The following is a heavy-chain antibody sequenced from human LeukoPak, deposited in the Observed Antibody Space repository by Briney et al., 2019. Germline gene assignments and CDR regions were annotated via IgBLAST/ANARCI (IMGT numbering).Heavy chain of an antibody. D-gene: IGHD3-10*01. CDR2: IKSKTDGGTT. Sequence: GGSLRLSCAASGFTVSYNYMSWVRQAPGKGLEWVGRIKSKTDGGTTDYAAPVKGRFTISRDDSKNTLYLQMNSLKTEDTAVYYCTTAEYGITMVRGVWGQGTLVTVSS. CDR1: GFTVSYNY. V-gene: IGHV3-15*01. CDR3: TTAEYGITMVRGV. J-gene: IGHJ4*02.